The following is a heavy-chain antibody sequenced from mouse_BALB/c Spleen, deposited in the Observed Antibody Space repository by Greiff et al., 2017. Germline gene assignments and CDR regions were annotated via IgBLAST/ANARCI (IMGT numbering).Heavy chain of an antibody. CDR3: TRDYYGSSGFAY. J-gene: IGHJ3*01. D-gene: IGHD1-1*01. CDR2: IRLKSNNYAT. Sequence: EVKLVESGGGLVQPGGSMKLSCVASGFTFSNYWMNWVRQSPEKGLEWVAEIRLKSNNYATHYAESVKGRFTISRDDSKSSVYLQMNNLRAEDTGIYYCTRDYYGSSGFAYWGQGTLVTVSA. CDR1: GFTFSNYW. V-gene: IGHV6-6*02.